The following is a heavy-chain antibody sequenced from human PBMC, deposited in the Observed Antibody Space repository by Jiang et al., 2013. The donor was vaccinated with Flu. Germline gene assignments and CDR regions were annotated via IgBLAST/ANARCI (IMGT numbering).Heavy chain of an antibody. V-gene: IGHV4-38-2*02. CDR3: AKHSQLWFSGLDP. J-gene: IGHJ5*02. Sequence: TLSLTCTVSGGSINTNHYWGWIRQPPREGAGMELGVSFIVGSPTTAPSLKSRVTISVDTSKNQFLPEAQLCXAADTAVYYCAKHSQLWFSGLDPWGQ. D-gene: IGHD3-22*01. CDR1: GGSINTNHY. CDR2: SFIVGSP.